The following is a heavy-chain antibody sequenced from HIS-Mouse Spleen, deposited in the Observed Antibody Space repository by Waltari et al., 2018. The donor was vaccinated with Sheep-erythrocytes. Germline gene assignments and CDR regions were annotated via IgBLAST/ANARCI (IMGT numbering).Heavy chain of an antibody. D-gene: IGHD3-22*01. J-gene: IGHJ4*02. CDR2: IYYSGRT. V-gene: IGHV4-39*01. CDR1: GGSIRSSSYY. Sequence: QLQLQESGPGLVKPSETLSLTCTVSGGSIRSSSYYWGWIRQPPGKGLEWSGSIYYSGRTTYNPSLKRRVTMSVDTSTTQFSLRLSSVTAADTAVYYCARLYYYDSSGYYFDYWGQGTLVTVSS. CDR3: ARLYYYDSSGYYFDY.